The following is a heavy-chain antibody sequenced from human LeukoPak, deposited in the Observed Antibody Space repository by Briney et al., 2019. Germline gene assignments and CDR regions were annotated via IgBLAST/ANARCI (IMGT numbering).Heavy chain of an antibody. J-gene: IGHJ4*02. CDR3: ARNVGSGLDY. D-gene: IGHD1-26*01. CDR1: GYTFTGYY. V-gene: IGHV1-46*01. CDR2: INPSGGST. Sequence: ASVKVSCKASGYTFTGYYMHWVRQAPGQGLEWMGFINPSGGSTSYAQNFQGRVTMTRDTSTNSVYMELSSLRSEDAAVYYCARNVGSGLDYWGQGTLLTVSS.